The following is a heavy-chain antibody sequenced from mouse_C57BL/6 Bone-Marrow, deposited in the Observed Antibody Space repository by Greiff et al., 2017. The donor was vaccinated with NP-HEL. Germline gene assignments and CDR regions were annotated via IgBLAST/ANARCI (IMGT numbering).Heavy chain of an antibody. Sequence: EVQLQESGPGLVKPSQSLSLNCSIPGYTLPSGSYWTWIRQFPGNKLEWMGYISYDGSNNYNPSLKNRISITRDTSKNQFFLKLNSVTTEDTATYYCAREGITTVVVPGFAYWGQGTLVTVSA. D-gene: IGHD1-1*01. CDR2: ISYDGSN. CDR3: AREGITTVVVPGFAY. V-gene: IGHV3-6*01. CDR1: GYTLPSGSY. J-gene: IGHJ3*01.